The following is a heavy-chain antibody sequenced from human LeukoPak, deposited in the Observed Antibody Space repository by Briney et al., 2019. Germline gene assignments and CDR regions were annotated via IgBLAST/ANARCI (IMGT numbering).Heavy chain of an antibody. CDR2: ISSSSSTI. CDR3: ARGDYDFWSGYSYYYYYMDV. D-gene: IGHD3-3*01. V-gene: IGHV3-48*01. J-gene: IGHJ6*03. CDR1: GFTLSSYS. Sequence: GGSLRLSCAASGFTLSSYSMNWVRQAPGKGLEWVSYISSSSSTIYYADSVKGRFTISRDNAKNSLYLQMNSLRAEDTAVYYCARGDYDFWSGYSYYYYYMDVWGKGTTVTVSS.